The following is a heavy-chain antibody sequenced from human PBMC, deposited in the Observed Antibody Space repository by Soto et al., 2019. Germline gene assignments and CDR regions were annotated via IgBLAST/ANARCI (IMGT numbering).Heavy chain of an antibody. J-gene: IGHJ6*02. CDR2: LSSSDEK. V-gene: IGHV2-26*01. Sequence: QVTLKESGPVLGKPTETLTLTCSVSGFSLSNPGWGVTWIRQPPGKALEWLAHLSSSDEKSYNTSLRSRRTISKDTSESQVVLIMTNMDPVDTGTYYCARMLYYAMEVWGQGTTVTVSS. CDR1: GFSLSNPGWG. CDR3: ARMLYYAMEV.